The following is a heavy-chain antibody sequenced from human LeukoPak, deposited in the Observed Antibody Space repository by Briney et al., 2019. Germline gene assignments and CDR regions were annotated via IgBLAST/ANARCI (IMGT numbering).Heavy chain of an antibody. Sequence: GGSLRLSCAASGFTFSSYGMSWVRQAPGKGLEWVSAISSSGGSTYYADSVKGRFTISRDNSKNTLYLQMNSLRAEDTAVYYCAKGRITMIVVVQESDAFDIWGQGTMVTVSS. CDR2: ISSSGGST. CDR3: AKGRITMIVVVQESDAFDI. CDR1: GFTFSSYG. J-gene: IGHJ3*02. V-gene: IGHV3-23*01. D-gene: IGHD3-22*01.